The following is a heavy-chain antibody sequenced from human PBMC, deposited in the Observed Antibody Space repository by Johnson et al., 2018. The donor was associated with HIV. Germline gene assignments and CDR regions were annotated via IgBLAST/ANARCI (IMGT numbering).Heavy chain of an antibody. CDR2: IRYDGNNK. D-gene: IGHD6-13*01. CDR3: ATLSSSWYAFDI. Sequence: QVQLVESGGGVVQPGGSLRLSCAASGFTFSSYGMHWVRQAPGKGLEWVAFIRYDGNNKYYAYSVRGRLTISRDNSKKMVYLQMNSLRTEDTALYYCATLSSSWYAFDIWGQGTMVTVSS. CDR1: GFTFSSYG. V-gene: IGHV3-30*02. J-gene: IGHJ3*02.